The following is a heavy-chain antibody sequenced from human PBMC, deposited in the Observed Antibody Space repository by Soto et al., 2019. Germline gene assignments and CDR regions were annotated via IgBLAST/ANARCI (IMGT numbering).Heavy chain of an antibody. J-gene: IGHJ5*02. V-gene: IGHV4-30-4*01. D-gene: IGHD5-12*01. CDR2: IYYSGST. Sequence: PSETLSLTCTVSGGSISSGDYYWSWIRQPPGKGLEWIGYIYYSGSTYYNPSLKSRVTISVDTSKNQFSLKLRSVTAADTAVYYCATVERGYDYGFDLWCQGNLVTVYS. CDR1: GGSISSGDYY. CDR3: ATVERGYDYGFDL.